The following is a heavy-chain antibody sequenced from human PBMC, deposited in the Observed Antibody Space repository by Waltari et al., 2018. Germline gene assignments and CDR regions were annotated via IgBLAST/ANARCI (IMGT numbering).Heavy chain of an antibody. J-gene: IGHJ6*02. V-gene: IGHV1-18*01. Sequence: QVQLVQSGAEVKKPGASVKVSCTASGYTFTSYGISWVRQAPGQGLEWMGWISAYNGNTNYAQKLQGRVTMTTDTSTSTAYMELRSLRSDDTAVYYCARDWAVDGSVSYHPYGMDVWGQGTTVTVSS. CDR2: ISAYNGNT. CDR3: ARDWAVDGSVSYHPYGMDV. CDR1: GYTFTSYG. D-gene: IGHD3-10*01.